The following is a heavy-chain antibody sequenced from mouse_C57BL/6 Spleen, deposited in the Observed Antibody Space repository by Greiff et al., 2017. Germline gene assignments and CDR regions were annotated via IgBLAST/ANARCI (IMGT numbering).Heavy chain of an antibody. CDR2: ISGGGGNT. CDR3: ARHNYDYGYWYCDV. Sequence: EVKVVESGGGLVKPGGSLKLSCAASGFTFSSYTMSWVRQTPEKRLEWVATISGGGGNTYYPDSVKGRFTISRDNAKNTLYLQMSSLRSEDTALYYCARHNYDYGYWYCDVWGTGTTVTVSS. D-gene: IGHD2-4*01. V-gene: IGHV5-9*01. CDR1: GFTFSSYT. J-gene: IGHJ1*03.